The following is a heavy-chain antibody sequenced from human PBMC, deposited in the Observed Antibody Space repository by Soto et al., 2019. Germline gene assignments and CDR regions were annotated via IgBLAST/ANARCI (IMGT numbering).Heavy chain of an antibody. V-gene: IGHV1-2*02. Sequence: ASVKVSCKASGYTFTGYYMHWVRQAPGQGLEWMGWINPNSGGTNYAQKFQGRVTMNRDTSISTAYMELSRLRSDDTAVYYCARVGRAYCSGGSCYDYWGQGTLVTVSS. CDR1: GYTFTGYY. J-gene: IGHJ4*02. D-gene: IGHD2-15*01. CDR3: ARVGRAYCSGGSCYDY. CDR2: INPNSGGT.